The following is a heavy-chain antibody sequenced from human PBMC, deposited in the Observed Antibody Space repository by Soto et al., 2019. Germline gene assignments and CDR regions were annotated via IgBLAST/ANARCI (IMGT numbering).Heavy chain of an antibody. CDR1: GGSISSSNW. CDR3: ARDPPPTYDILTGYHHPTGGMDV. J-gene: IGHJ6*02. Sequence: QVQLQESGPGLVKPSGTLSLTCAVSGGSISSSNWWSWVRQPPGKGLEWIGEIYHSGSTNYNPSLKGPITISGNKSKNQFPLKPSSVAAAGTAVYYWARDPPPTYDILTGYHHPTGGMDVWGQGTTVTVSS. CDR2: IYHSGST. V-gene: IGHV4-4*02. D-gene: IGHD3-9*01.